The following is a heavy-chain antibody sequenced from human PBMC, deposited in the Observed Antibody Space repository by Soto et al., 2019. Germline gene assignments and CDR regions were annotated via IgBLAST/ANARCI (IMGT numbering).Heavy chain of an antibody. Sequence: GGSLRLSCAASGLTFSSYWMSWVRQAPGKGLEWVANIRQDGSEKYYVDSVKGRFTISRDNAKNSLYLQMNSLRAEDTAVYYCARAVAGTKKIYYYYYYMDVWGKGTTVTVSS. CDR1: GLTFSSYW. D-gene: IGHD6-19*01. CDR2: IRQDGSEK. J-gene: IGHJ6*03. V-gene: IGHV3-7*01. CDR3: ARAVAGTKKIYYYYYYMDV.